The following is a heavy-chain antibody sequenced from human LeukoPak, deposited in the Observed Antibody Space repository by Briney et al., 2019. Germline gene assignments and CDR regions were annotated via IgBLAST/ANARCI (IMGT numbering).Heavy chain of an antibody. D-gene: IGHD3-3*01. CDR1: GGSISSSSYY. J-gene: IGHJ5*02. CDR3: VRGYDFWSDLADTYLAGNWFAP. CDR2: IYYSGST. V-gene: IGHV4-39*01. Sequence: SETLSLTCTVSGGSISSSSYYWGWIRQPPGKGREWIGSIYYSGSTYYNPSLKSRVTISVDTSKNQFSLKLSSVTAANTAVYYCVRGYDFWSDLADTYLAGNWFAPWGQGTLVTVSS.